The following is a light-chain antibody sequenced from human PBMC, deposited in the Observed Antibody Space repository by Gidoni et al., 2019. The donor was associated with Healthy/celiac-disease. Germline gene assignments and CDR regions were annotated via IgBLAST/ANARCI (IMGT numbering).Light chain of an antibody. CDR1: QSVSSY. J-gene: IGKJ4*01. Sequence: PGERATLSCRASQSVSSYLAWYQQKPGQAPRLLIYDASNRATGIPARFSGSGSGTDFTLTISSLEPEDFAVYYCQQRSNWPELTFGGGTKVEIK. CDR3: QQRSNWPELT. CDR2: DAS. V-gene: IGKV3-11*01.